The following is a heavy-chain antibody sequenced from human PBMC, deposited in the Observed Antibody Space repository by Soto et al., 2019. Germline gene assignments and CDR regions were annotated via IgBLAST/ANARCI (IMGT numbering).Heavy chain of an antibody. J-gene: IGHJ4*02. CDR2: IWYDGSNK. D-gene: IGHD6-13*01. V-gene: IGHV3-33*01. Sequence: GGSLRLSCAASGFTFSSYGMHWVRQAPGKGLEWVAVIWYDGSNKYYADSVKGRFTISRDNSKNTLYLQMNSLRAEDTAVYYCARGGGIAAEGCYYWGQGTLVTVSS. CDR1: GFTFSSYG. CDR3: ARGGGIAAEGCYY.